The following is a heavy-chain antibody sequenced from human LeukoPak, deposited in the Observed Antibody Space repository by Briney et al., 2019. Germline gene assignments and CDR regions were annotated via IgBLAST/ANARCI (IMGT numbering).Heavy chain of an antibody. V-gene: IGHV4-39*01. Sequence: SETLSLTCTVSGGSISSSSYYWGWIRQPPGKGLERIGSIYYSGSTYYNPSLKSRVTISVDTSKNQFSLKLSSVTAADTAVYYCPRHGDYYYMDVWGKGTTVTVSS. J-gene: IGHJ6*03. CDR3: PRHGDYYYMDV. CDR1: GGSISSSSYY. CDR2: IYYSGST.